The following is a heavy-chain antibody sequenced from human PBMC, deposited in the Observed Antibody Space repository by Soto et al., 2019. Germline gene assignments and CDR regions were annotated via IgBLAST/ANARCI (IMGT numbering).Heavy chain of an antibody. CDR3: ARPYEGGYSSNHHYYYALDV. CDR1: GGTFSRYS. Sequence: QVQLVQSGAEVKKPGSSVKVSRKISGGTFSRYSISWVRQAPGQGLEWMGGIVPIFGTRNYAQKFQDRVTITTDESATTAHMELSNLRSEDTAVYYCARPYEGGYSSNHHYYYALDVWGQGTAVTVSS. J-gene: IGHJ6*02. D-gene: IGHD3-22*01. CDR2: IVPIFGTR. V-gene: IGHV1-69*01.